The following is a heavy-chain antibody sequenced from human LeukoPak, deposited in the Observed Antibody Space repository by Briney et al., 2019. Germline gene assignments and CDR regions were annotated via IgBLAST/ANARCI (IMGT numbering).Heavy chain of an antibody. CDR1: GFTFSRYS. V-gene: IGHV3-21*01. J-gene: IGHJ3*02. Sequence: PGGSLRLSCAASGFTFSRYSMNWVRQAPGKGLEWVSSISSSSSYIYYADSVKGRFTISRDNAKNSLYLQMNSLRAEDTAVYYCAKDRQDLDAFDIWGQGTMVTVSS. CDR2: ISSSSSYI. CDR3: AKDRQDLDAFDI. D-gene: IGHD3/OR15-3a*01.